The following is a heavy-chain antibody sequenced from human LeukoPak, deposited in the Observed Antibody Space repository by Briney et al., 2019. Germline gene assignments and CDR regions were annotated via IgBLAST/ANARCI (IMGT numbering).Heavy chain of an antibody. J-gene: IGHJ4*02. CDR2: ISGSGDNT. CDR3: VNGYTYGQY. V-gene: IGHV3-23*01. CDR1: GFSFSSYA. D-gene: IGHD5-18*01. Sequence: GGSLRLSCAASGFSFSSYAMNWVRQAPGKGLEWVSTISGSGDNTYYTDSVKGRITISRDNAKNTLYLQMNSLRAEDTAVYFCVNGYTYGQYWGQGTLVTVSS.